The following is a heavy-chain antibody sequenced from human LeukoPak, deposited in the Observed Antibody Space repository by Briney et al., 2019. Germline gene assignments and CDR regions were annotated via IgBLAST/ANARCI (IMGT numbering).Heavy chain of an antibody. CDR2: INPNSGGT. D-gene: IGHD3-10*01. V-gene: IGHV1-2*02. Sequence: ASVKVSCKASGYTFTRYYLHWVRQAPGQGLEWMGWINPNSGGTKYAEKFQGRVTMTRDTSISTTYMELSRLRSDDTAVYYCARETPYYSQAVDIWGHGTIVTVSS. CDR3: ARETPYYSQAVDI. J-gene: IGHJ3*02. CDR1: GYTFTRYY.